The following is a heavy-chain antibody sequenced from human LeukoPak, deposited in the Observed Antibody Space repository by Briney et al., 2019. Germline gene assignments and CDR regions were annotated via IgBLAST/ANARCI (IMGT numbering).Heavy chain of an antibody. D-gene: IGHD1-26*01. CDR3: ARTRSSGTCDY. CDR1: GGSISSYY. CDR2: IYYSGST. J-gene: IGHJ4*02. V-gene: IGHV4-39*01. Sequence: KPSETLSLTCTVSGGSISSYYWGWIRQPPGKGLEWIGSIYYSGSTYYNPSLKSRVTISVDTSKNQFSLKLSSVTAADTAVYYCARTRSSGTCDYWGQGTLVTVSS.